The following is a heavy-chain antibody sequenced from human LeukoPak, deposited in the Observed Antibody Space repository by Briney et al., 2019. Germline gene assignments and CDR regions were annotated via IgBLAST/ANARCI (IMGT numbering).Heavy chain of an antibody. Sequence: GGSLRLSCAASGFTFSSYSMNWVRQAPGKGLEWVSSISSSSSYIYYADSVKGRFTISRDNAKNSLYLQMNSLRAEDTAVYYCARDLLYSYEYYFDYWGQGTLVTVSS. V-gene: IGHV3-21*01. J-gene: IGHJ4*02. D-gene: IGHD5-18*01. CDR3: ARDLLYSYEYYFDY. CDR2: ISSSSSYI. CDR1: GFTFSSYS.